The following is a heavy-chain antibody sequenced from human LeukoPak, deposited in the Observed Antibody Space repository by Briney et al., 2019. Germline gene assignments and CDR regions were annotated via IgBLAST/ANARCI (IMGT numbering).Heavy chain of an antibody. CDR1: VFTFSSYA. J-gene: IGHJ5*02. CDR3: GTPRSYSGSSGFLDSFDL. D-gene: IGHD1-26*01. Sequence: PGASLRLSCAASVFTFSSYAMSWVRQAPGEGLECVSSIRGSGGSTYYPDSVKGRFTISIDSSNNTHYLQINSLREDDNAVYYCGTPRSYSGSSGFLDSFDLWGQGTMVTVSS. CDR2: IRGSGGST. V-gene: IGHV3-23*01.